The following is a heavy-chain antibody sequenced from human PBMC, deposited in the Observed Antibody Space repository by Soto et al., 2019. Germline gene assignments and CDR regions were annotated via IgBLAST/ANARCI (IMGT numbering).Heavy chain of an antibody. J-gene: IGHJ6*02. V-gene: IGHV4-59*08. Sequence: QVQLQESGPGLVKPSETLSLTCTVSGGSISSYYWSWIRQPPGKGLEWIGYIYYSGNTNYNPSLKSRVTISVDTSKNQFSLKLSSVTAADTAVYYCARTENYYYYYGMDVWGQGTTVTVSS. CDR3: ARTENYYYYYGMDV. CDR2: IYYSGNT. CDR1: GGSISSYY.